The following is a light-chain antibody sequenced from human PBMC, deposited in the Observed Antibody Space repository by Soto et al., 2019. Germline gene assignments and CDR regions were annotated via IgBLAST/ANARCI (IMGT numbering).Light chain of an antibody. V-gene: IGKV3-15*01. Sequence: EIVSTQSPATPAVSGGGIATGSCRASQSISDTLAWYQQKPGQAPRLLIYGASTRATGIPARFSGSGSGTEFTLTIRSLQSEDFAVYYCQQYNNWPPLTFGGGTKVDIK. CDR1: QSISDT. J-gene: IGKJ4*01. CDR3: QQYNNWPPLT. CDR2: GAS.